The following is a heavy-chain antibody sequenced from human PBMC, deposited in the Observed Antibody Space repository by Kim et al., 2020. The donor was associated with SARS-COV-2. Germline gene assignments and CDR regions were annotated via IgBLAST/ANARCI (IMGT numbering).Heavy chain of an antibody. V-gene: IGHV1-18*01. J-gene: IGHJ4*02. D-gene: IGHD6-13*01. CDR3: ARGTAAAGAY. CDR2: NT. Sequence: NTNYAQKPQGRVTMTTDTSTSTAYMELRSLRSDDTAVYYCARGTAAAGAYWGQGTLVTVSS.